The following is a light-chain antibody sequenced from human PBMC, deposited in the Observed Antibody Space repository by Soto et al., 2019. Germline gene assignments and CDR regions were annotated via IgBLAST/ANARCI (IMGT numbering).Light chain of an antibody. CDR3: QQLNYFPFT. V-gene: IGKV1-9*01. CDR1: QGISNF. CDR2: AAS. Sequence: TQLTQSPSSLSASVGDRVTITCRASQGISNFLAWYQQKPGKAPNLLIYAASKLQSGVPSRFSGNRSGTDFTLTISSLQPEDFATYYCQQLNYFPFTFGGGTRVEIK. J-gene: IGKJ4*01.